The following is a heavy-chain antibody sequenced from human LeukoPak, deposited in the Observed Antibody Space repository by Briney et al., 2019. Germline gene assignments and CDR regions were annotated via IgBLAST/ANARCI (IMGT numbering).Heavy chain of an antibody. CDR1: GYTFTGYD. CDR2: MKPNSGNI. Sequence: ASVKVSCKASGYTFTGYDINWVRQAPGQGLEWMGWMKPNSGNIGYTQKFQGRVTMTRNTSKSTAYMELSSLRSEDTAVYYCATWGHIAAAASPFDYWGQGTLVTVSS. CDR3: ATWGHIAAAASPFDY. D-gene: IGHD6-13*01. V-gene: IGHV1-8*02. J-gene: IGHJ4*02.